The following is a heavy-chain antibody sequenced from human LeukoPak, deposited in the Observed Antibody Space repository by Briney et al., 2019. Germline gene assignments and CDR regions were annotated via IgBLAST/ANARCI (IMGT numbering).Heavy chain of an antibody. Sequence: SETLSLTCAVYGGSFSGYYWSWIRQPPGKGLEWIGEINHSGSTNYNPSLKSRVTISVDTSKNQFSLKLSSVTAADTAVYYCARDQGYCSGGSCYPYYYYGMDVWGQGTTVTVSS. CDR3: ARDQGYCSGGSCYPYYYYGMDV. CDR1: GGSFSGYY. D-gene: IGHD2-15*01. J-gene: IGHJ6*02. CDR2: INHSGST. V-gene: IGHV4-34*01.